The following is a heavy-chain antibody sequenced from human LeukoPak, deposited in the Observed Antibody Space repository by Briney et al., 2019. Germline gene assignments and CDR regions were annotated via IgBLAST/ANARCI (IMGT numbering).Heavy chain of an antibody. Sequence: ASVKVSCKASGYTFTGYYMHWVRQAPGQGLEWMGWINPNSGGTNYAQKFQGRVTMTRDTSISTAYMELSGLRSDDTAVYYCARAHSSGWWNFDYWGQGTLVTVSS. CDR1: GYTFTGYY. CDR2: INPNSGGT. CDR3: ARAHSSGWWNFDY. V-gene: IGHV1-2*02. D-gene: IGHD6-19*01. J-gene: IGHJ4*02.